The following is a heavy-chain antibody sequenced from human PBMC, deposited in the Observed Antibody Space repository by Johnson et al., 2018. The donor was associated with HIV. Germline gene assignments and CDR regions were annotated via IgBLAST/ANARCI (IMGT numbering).Heavy chain of an antibody. J-gene: IGHJ3*02. CDR3: ASQVRGLRLGVDAFDI. V-gene: IGHV3-11*04. Sequence: QVQLVESGGGLVKPGGSLRLSCAASGFTFSDYYMNWIRQAPGKGLEWVSYISSSGSSIYYADSVKGRFTISRDNAENSLYLQMNSLRAEDTAVYYCASQVRGLRLGVDAFDIWGQGTLVTVSS. CDR1: GFTFSDYY. CDR2: ISSSGSSI. D-gene: IGHD5-12*01.